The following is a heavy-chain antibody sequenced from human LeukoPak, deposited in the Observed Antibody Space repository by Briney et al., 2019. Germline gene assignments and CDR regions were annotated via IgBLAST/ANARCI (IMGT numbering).Heavy chain of an antibody. V-gene: IGHV4-30-4*01. CDR1: GGSISSGDYY. Sequence: SETLSLTCTVSGGSISSGDYYWSWIRQPPGKGLEWIGYIYYSGSTYYNPSLKSRVTISVDTSKNQFSLKLSSVTAADTAVYYCARANRLTVTPLCYYGMDVWGQGTTVTVSS. CDR3: ARANRLTVTPLCYYGMDV. D-gene: IGHD4-11*01. J-gene: IGHJ6*02. CDR2: IYYSGST.